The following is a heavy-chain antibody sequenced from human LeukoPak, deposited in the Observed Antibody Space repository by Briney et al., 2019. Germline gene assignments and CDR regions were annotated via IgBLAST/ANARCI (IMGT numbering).Heavy chain of an antibody. CDR1: GGSISSYY. Sequence: SETLSLTCTVSGGSISSYYWSWIRQPPGKGLEWIGYIYYSGSTNYNPSLKSRVTISVDTSKNQFSLKLSSVTAADTAVYYCARHFPDCSGGSCYYDYYYGMDVWGQGTTVTVSS. CDR2: IYYSGST. D-gene: IGHD2-15*01. J-gene: IGHJ6*02. V-gene: IGHV4-59*08. CDR3: ARHFPDCSGGSCYYDYYYGMDV.